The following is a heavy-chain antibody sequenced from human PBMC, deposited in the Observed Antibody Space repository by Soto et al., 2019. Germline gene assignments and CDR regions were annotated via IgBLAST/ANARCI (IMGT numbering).Heavy chain of an antibody. CDR1: GYTFINYF. CDR3: ARPLIGNTVHL. Sequence: QAQLLQSGAEVKKPGASVKVSCKASGYTFINYFIHWVRQAPGQRLEWIGIVDPSRGSADYAQKFQGSVTMTTDVSTRTVFMDLSSLTSEDTAVYYCARPLIGNTVHLWGQGTTVIVSS. CDR2: VDPSRGSA. J-gene: IGHJ3*01. V-gene: IGHV1-46*01. D-gene: IGHD1-7*01.